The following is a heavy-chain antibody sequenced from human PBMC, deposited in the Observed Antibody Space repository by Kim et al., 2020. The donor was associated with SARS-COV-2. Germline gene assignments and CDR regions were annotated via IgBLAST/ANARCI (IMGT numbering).Heavy chain of an antibody. CDR3: ASSPYGSGGIFNIFRPDQ. CDR1: GSTFTDYW. Sequence: GESLKISCKGSGSTFTDYWIGWVRQMPGKGLEWTGIIYPGDSDTRYNPSLQGQVTISADKSISTAYLQWSSLKASDTAIYYCASSPYGSGGIFNIFRPDQWGQGTLVTVSS. D-gene: IGHD3-10*01. J-gene: IGHJ4*02. V-gene: IGHV5-51*01. CDR2: IYPGDSDT.